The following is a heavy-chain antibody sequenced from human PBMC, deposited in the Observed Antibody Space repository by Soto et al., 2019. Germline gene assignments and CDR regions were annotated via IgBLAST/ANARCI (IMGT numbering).Heavy chain of an antibody. CDR1: GYSFTTYW. CDR3: ARVPDSSLGTMDV. Sequence: VQMEQSGAELKKPGESLKISCKGSGYSFTTYWIGWVRQLPGQGLEWMGVMFPGDSDTRYSPSFQGQVTMSADPSTNTAYLERSSLKAADSAMYYCARVPDSSLGTMDVWGQGTTVTVSS. J-gene: IGHJ6*02. V-gene: IGHV5-51*01. CDR2: MFPGDSDT. D-gene: IGHD6-19*01.